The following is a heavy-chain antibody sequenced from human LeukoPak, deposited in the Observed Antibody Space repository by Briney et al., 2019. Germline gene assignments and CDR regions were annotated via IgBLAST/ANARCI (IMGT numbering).Heavy chain of an antibody. V-gene: IGHV4-39*02. D-gene: IGHD3-22*01. J-gene: IGHJ3*02. Sequence: SETLSLTCTVSGGSISSSSYYWGWIRQPPGKGLEWIGSIYYSGSTYYNPSLKSRVTISVDTSKNQFSLKLSSVTAADTAVYYCARDDNLYYYDSSGYVTNAFDIWGQGTMVTVSS. CDR3: ARDDNLYYYDSSGYVTNAFDI. CDR1: GGSISSSSYY. CDR2: IYYSGST.